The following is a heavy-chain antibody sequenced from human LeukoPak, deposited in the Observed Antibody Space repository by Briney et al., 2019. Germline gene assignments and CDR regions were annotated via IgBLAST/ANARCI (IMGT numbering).Heavy chain of an antibody. Sequence: PSGTLSLTCTVSGGSINNYYWSWIRQPPGKGLEWIGYIFSSGSTNYNPSLKSRVTMSVDASKNQLSLRLSSVTAADTAVYYCAREVDSGKYFDHWGQGTLVTVSS. CDR2: IFSSGST. D-gene: IGHD4-17*01. V-gene: IGHV4-59*01. J-gene: IGHJ4*02. CDR1: GGSINNYY. CDR3: AREVDSGKYFDH.